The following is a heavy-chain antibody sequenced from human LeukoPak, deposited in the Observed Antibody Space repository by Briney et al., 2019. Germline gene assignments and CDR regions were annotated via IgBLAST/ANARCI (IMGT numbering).Heavy chain of an antibody. CDR2: IYTSGST. J-gene: IGHJ4*02. V-gene: IGHV4-4*07. D-gene: IGHD2-21*02. CDR1: GGSISSYY. Sequence: PSETLSLTCTVSGGSISSYYWSWIRQPPGKGLEWIGRIYTSGSTNYNPYLKSRVTMSVDTSRNQFSLKLTSVTAAATAVYYCARSAYCGDGCYYYFDYWGQGTLVTVSS. CDR3: ARSAYCGDGCYYYFDY.